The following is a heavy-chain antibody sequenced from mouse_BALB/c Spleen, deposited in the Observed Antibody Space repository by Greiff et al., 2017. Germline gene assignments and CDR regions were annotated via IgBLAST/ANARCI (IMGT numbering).Heavy chain of an antibody. CDR3: ARRRGKWECGDYPAWFAY. D-gene: IGHD2-13*01. V-gene: IGHV1S29*02. J-gene: IGHJ3*01. Sequence: VQLKQSGPELVKPGASVKISCKASGYTFTDYNMHWVKQSHGKSLEWIGYIYPYNGGTGYNQKFKSKATLTVDNSSSTAYMELRSLTSEDSAVYSCARRRGKWECGDYPAWFAYWGQGTLVTVSA. CDR1: GYTFTDYN. CDR2: IYPYNGGT.